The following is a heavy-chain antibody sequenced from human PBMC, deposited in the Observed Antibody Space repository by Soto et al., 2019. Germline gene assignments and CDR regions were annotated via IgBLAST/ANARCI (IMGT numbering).Heavy chain of an antibody. D-gene: IGHD2-15*01. CDR3: AREGEYCRGGSCPYFNY. J-gene: IGHJ4*02. Sequence: QVQLVESGGGVVQPGTSLGLSCLGSGFTFSSYSMYWVRQAPGKGLEWVAHLSHHGSKQYYADSGKGRFTTSRDNSQNTLYLQMHNLTPEDTAVYYCAREGEYCRGGSCPYFNYWRQGTLVTVSS. V-gene: IGHV3-30-3*01. CDR1: GFTFSSYS. CDR2: LSHHGSKQ.